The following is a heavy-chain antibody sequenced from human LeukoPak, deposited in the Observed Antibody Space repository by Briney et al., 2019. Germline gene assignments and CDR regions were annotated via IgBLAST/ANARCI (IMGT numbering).Heavy chain of an antibody. CDR3: ASYYDFWSGYDY. CDR1: GGSFSGYY. Sequence: SETLSLTCAVYGGSFSGYYWSWIRQPPGKGLGWIGEINHSGSTNYNPSLKSRVTISVDTSKNQFSLKLSSVTAADTAVYYCASYYDFWSGYDYWGQGTLVTVSS. D-gene: IGHD3-3*01. V-gene: IGHV4-34*01. J-gene: IGHJ4*02. CDR2: INHSGST.